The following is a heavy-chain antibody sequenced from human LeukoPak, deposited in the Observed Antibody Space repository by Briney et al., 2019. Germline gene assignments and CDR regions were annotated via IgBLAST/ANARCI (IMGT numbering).Heavy chain of an antibody. Sequence: SETLSLTCTVSGASFNSDDQYWNWIRQSPGKGLEWSGSIHPSAMLYNNPSLESRVTMSRDTSKNQFSLNLNSVTAADTAVYFCSRGLDSRKLGYWGQGILVTVSS. D-gene: IGHD3-22*01. V-gene: IGHV4-31*03. CDR3: SRGLDSRKLGY. CDR2: IHPSAML. CDR1: GASFNSDDQY. J-gene: IGHJ4*02.